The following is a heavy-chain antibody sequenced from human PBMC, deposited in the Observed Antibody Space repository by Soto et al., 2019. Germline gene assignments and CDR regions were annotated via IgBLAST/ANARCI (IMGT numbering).Heavy chain of an antibody. D-gene: IGHD3-10*01. CDR1: GGTFSSYA. Sequence: DSYKASGGTFSSYAISWVRQAPGQGLEWMGGIIPIFGTANYAQKFQGRVTITADESTSTAYMELSSLRSEDTAVYYCARGFGELLYDWFDPWGQGTLVTVSS. J-gene: IGHJ5*02. V-gene: IGHV1-69*01. CDR2: IIPIFGTA. CDR3: ARGFGELLYDWFDP.